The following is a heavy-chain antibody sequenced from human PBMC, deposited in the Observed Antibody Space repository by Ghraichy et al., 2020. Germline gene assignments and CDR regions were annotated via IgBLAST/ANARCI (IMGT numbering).Heavy chain of an antibody. CDR1: GFTFSSYA. D-gene: IGHD4-23*01. J-gene: IGHJ6*03. CDR2: IIDVPGTT. CDR3: VKEPMVTSNYYMDV. Sequence: GSLRLSCAASGFTFSSYAMSWVRQAPGKGLEWVSGIIDVPGTTYYADSVKGRFTISRGNSKNTRYLQMNSLRAEDTAVYYCVKEPMVTSNYYMDVWGEGTTVTVSS. V-gene: IGHV3-23*01.